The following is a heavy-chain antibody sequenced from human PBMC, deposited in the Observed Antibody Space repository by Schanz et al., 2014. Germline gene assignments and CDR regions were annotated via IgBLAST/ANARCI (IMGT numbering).Heavy chain of an antibody. CDR1: GFTFNDYA. CDR2: IWFDGNNK. CDR3: AKDPHRDYGGKPQAFDI. Sequence: QVQLVESGGGVVQPGRSLTLSCAASGFTFNDYAMHWVRQAPGKGLEWVAVIWFDGNNKYYADSVKGRFTISRDNSKNTLYLQMNSLRAEDTALYYCAKDPHRDYGGKPQAFDIWGQGTMVTVSS. V-gene: IGHV3-33*06. J-gene: IGHJ3*02. D-gene: IGHD4-17*01.